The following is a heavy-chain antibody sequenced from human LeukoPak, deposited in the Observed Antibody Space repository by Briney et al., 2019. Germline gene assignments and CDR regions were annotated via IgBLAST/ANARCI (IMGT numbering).Heavy chain of an antibody. CDR3: AKDWYYGSGSYSFGPFDY. CDR1: GFTFDDYA. Sequence: GRSLRLSCAASGFTFDDYAMHWVRQAPGKGLEWVSGISWNSGSIGYADSVKGRFTISRDNAKNSLYLQMNSLRAEDTALYYRAKDWYYGSGSYSFGPFDYWGQGTLVTVSS. J-gene: IGHJ4*02. CDR2: ISWNSGSI. V-gene: IGHV3-9*01. D-gene: IGHD3-10*01.